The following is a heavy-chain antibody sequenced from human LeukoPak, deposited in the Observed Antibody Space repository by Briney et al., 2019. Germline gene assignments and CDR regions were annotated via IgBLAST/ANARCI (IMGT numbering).Heavy chain of an antibody. CDR2: IYYSGST. CDR3: ASGYTAMVTAFDY. Sequence: PSETLSLTCTVSGGSISSYYWSWIRQPPGKGLEWIGYIYYSGSTNYNPSLKSRGTISVDTSKNQFSLKLSSVPAADTAVYYCASGYTAMVTAFDYWGQGTLVTVSS. V-gene: IGHV4-59*01. CDR1: GGSISSYY. J-gene: IGHJ4*02. D-gene: IGHD5-18*01.